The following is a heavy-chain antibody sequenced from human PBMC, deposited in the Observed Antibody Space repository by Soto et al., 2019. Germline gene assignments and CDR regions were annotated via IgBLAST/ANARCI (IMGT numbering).Heavy chain of an antibody. J-gene: IGHJ4*02. CDR2: IHYSGST. V-gene: IGHV4-39*01. D-gene: IGHD3-22*01. CDR3: AAHDSGGYYAEY. CDR1: GDSVTISDYY. Sequence: QLQLQESGPGLVKPSETLSLTCTVSGDSVTISDYYWGWIRQPPGKGLEWIGCIHYSGSTYYYPSLKSRVTISGDTSKKQFSLKLTSVTAADAAVYYCAAHDSGGYYAEYWGQGTLVTVSA.